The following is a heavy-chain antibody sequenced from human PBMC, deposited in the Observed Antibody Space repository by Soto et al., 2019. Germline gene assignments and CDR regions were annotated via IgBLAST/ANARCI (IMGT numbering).Heavy chain of an antibody. CDR2: ISSSTSYV. Sequence: PGGSLRLSCAASGFTFSRYGMNWLRQAPGKGLEWVASISSSTSYVYYADSVKGRFSTSRDNAKNILYLEMYGLRTVDTAVYYCARDPSEGRVGNWFESWGQGTLVTVSS. D-gene: IGHD2-2*01. CDR1: GFTFSRYG. V-gene: IGHV3-21*06. CDR3: ARDPSEGRVGNWFES. J-gene: IGHJ5*01.